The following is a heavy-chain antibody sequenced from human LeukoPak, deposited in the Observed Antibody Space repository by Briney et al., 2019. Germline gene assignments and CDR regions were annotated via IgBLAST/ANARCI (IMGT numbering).Heavy chain of an antibody. CDR3: ARHGDFWSGYYSPPHFDY. D-gene: IGHD3-3*01. V-gene: IGHV4-39*01. CDR2: IYYSGST. CDR1: GGSISSSSYY. Sequence: PSETLSLTCTVSGGSISSSSYYWGWIRQPPGKGLEWIGSIYYSGSTYYNPSLKSRVTISVDTSKNQFSLKLSSVTAADTAVYYCARHGDFWSGYYSPPHFDYWGQGTLVTFSS. J-gene: IGHJ4*02.